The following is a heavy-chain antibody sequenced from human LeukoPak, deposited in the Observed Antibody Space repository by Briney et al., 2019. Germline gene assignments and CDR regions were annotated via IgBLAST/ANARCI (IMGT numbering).Heavy chain of an antibody. V-gene: IGHV3-33*01. J-gene: IGHJ4*02. CDR3: ARELGGYSYGFGDY. Sequence: GGSLRLSCAASGFTFSSYGMHWVRQAPGKGLEWVAVIWYDGSNKYYADSVKGRSTISRDNSKNTLYLQMNSLRAEDTAVYYCARELGGYSYGFGDYWGQGTLVTVSS. D-gene: IGHD5-18*01. CDR2: IWYDGSNK. CDR1: GFTFSSYG.